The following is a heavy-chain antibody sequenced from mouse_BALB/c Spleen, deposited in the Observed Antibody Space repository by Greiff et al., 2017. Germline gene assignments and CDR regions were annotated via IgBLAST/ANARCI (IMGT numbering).Heavy chain of an antibody. J-gene: IGHJ3*01. CDR1: GFTFSSYG. CDR2: INSNGGST. CDR3: ATYYGYEY. D-gene: IGHD1-2*01. Sequence: EVKVEESGGGLVQPGGSLKLSCAASGFTFSSYGMSWVRQTPDKRLELVATINSNGGSTYYPDSVKGRFTISRDNAKNTLYLQMSSLKSEDTAMYYCATYYGYEYWGQGTLVTVSA. V-gene: IGHV5-6-3*01.